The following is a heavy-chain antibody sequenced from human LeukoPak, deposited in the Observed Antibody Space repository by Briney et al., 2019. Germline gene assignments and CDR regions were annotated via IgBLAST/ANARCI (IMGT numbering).Heavy chain of an antibody. D-gene: IGHD3-3*01. CDR1: GYTFTGYY. V-gene: IGHV1-2*02. CDR2: INPNSGGT. Sequence: ASVKVSCKASGYTFTGYYMHWVRQAPGQGLEWMGWINPNSGGTNYAQKFQGRVTMTRDTSISTAYMELSRLRSDDTAVYYCASPTGRIFGGVGVDYWGQGTLVTVSS. CDR3: ASPTGRIFGGVGVDY. J-gene: IGHJ4*02.